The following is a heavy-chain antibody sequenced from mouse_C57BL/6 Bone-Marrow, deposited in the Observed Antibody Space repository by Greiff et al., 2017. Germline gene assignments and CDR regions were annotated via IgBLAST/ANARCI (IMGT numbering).Heavy chain of an antibody. D-gene: IGHD2-1*01. Sequence: VQLQQSGPGLVQPSQSLSIPCTVSGFSLTSYGVHWVRQSPGKGLEWLGVIWRGGSTDYNAAFMSRLSITKDNSKSQVFFKMNSLQADDTAIYYCGKMDCNCAGASMDYWGRGTSVTVSS. J-gene: IGHJ4*01. V-gene: IGHV2-5*01. CDR2: IWRGGST. CDR3: GKMDCNCAGASMDY. CDR1: GFSLTSYG.